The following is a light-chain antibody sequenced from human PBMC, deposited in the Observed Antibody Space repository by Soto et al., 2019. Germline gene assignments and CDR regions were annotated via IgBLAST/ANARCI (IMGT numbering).Light chain of an antibody. CDR3: QQYNSYPYS. V-gene: IGKV1-5*03. CDR2: KAS. CDR1: QSISAW. J-gene: IGKJ2*01. Sequence: DIQMTQSPSTLSASVGDRVTITCRASQSISAWLAWYHQKPGKAPKLLIYKASTLESGVPSRFSGSGSGTEFTLTISSLQPDDLATYYCQQYNSYPYSFGQATKLEIK.